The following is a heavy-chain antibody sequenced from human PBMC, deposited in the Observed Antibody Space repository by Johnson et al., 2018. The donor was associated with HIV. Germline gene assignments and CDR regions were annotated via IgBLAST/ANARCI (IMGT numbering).Heavy chain of an antibody. CDR1: GFTFSSHG. V-gene: IGHV3-9*01. Sequence: VQLVESGGGVVQPGGSLRLSCAASGFTFSSHGMHWVRQAPGKGLEWVSGISWNSGSIGYADSVKGRFTISRDNAKNSLYLQMNSLRAEDTAVYYCARPTPGAFDIWGQGTMVTDSS. CDR3: ARPTPGAFDI. J-gene: IGHJ3*02. CDR2: ISWNSGSI.